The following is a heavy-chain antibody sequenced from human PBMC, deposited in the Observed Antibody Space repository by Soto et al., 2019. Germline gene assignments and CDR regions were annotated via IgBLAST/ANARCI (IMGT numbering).Heavy chain of an antibody. CDR3: ASFIAAAGVYYGMDV. CDR2: ISSSSSYI. D-gene: IGHD6-13*01. CDR1: GFTFSSYS. V-gene: IGHV3-21*01. Sequence: EVQLVESGGGLVKPGGSLRLSCAASGFTFSSYSMNWVRQAPGKGLEWVSSISSSSSYIYYADSVKGRFTISRDNAKNSLYLQMNSLRAEDTAVYYCASFIAAAGVYYGMDVWGQGTTVTVSS. J-gene: IGHJ6*02.